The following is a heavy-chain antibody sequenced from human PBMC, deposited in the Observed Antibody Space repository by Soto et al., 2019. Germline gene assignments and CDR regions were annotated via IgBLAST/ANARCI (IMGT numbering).Heavy chain of an antibody. CDR3: ARDGGDFGYRLIYSYYIGMDV. D-gene: IGHD2-21*02. CDR2: VNPSGGST. CDR1: GYTFTSYY. J-gene: IGHJ6*02. Sequence: ASVKVSCKASGYTFTSYYMHWVRQAPGQGLEWMGIVNPSGGSTSYAQKFQGRVTIIRDTSASTVYVELSSLRSEDTAVYYCARDGGDFGYRLIYSYYIGMDVWSQGTTVTVS. V-gene: IGHV1-46*01.